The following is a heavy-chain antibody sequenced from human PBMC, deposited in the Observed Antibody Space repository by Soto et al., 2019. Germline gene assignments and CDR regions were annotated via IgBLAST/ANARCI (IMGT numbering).Heavy chain of an antibody. Sequence: GASVKVSCKASGGTFSSYAISWVRQAPGQGLEWMGGIIPIFGTANYAQKFQGRVTITADESTSTAYMELSSLRSEDTAVYYCARVGGSWITSMDDAFDIWGEGTMVTVSS. D-gene: IGHD2-15*01. J-gene: IGHJ3*02. CDR3: ARVGGSWITSMDDAFDI. CDR2: IIPIFGTA. V-gene: IGHV1-69*13. CDR1: GGTFSSYA.